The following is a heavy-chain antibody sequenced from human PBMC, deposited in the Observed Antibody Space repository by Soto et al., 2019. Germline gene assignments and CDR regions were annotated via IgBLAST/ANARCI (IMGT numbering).Heavy chain of an antibody. V-gene: IGHV4-59*01. Sequence: KPXETLSLTCSVSGSSITTYYWSWIRQPPGKGLEWIGSISYSGSTKYNPSLESRVMISLDTSKNQFSLRLTSVTAADTALYYCARDWDSSGLFDPWGQGALVTVSS. CDR2: ISYSGST. D-gene: IGHD3-10*01. CDR1: GSSITTYY. CDR3: ARDWDSSGLFDP. J-gene: IGHJ5*02.